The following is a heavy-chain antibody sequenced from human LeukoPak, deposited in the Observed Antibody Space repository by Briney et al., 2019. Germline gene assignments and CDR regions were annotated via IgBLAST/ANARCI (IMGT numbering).Heavy chain of an antibody. Sequence: SETLSLTCTVSGGSISSGGYYWSWIRQPPGKGLEWIGYIYHSGSTYYNPSLKGRVTISVDRSKNQFSLKLSSVTAADTAVYYCAVKGPSGYPDYYYYYMDVWGKGTTVTVSS. CDR3: AVKGPSGYPDYYYYYMDV. D-gene: IGHD3-10*01. CDR2: IYHSGST. J-gene: IGHJ6*03. CDR1: GGSISSGGYY. V-gene: IGHV4-30-2*01.